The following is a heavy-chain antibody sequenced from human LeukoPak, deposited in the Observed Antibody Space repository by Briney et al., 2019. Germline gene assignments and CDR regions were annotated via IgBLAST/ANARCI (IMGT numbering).Heavy chain of an antibody. CDR3: ARAQKGAPFDY. D-gene: IGHD1-26*01. V-gene: IGHV3-72*01. CDR2: SRNKANSYTT. CDR1: GFTFSDHY. Sequence: PGGSLRLSXAASGFTFSDHYMDWVCQAPGKGLEWVGRSRNKANSYTTEYAASVKGRFTISRDDSKNSLYLQMNSLKTEDTAVYYCARAQKGAPFDYWGQGTLVTVSS. J-gene: IGHJ4*02.